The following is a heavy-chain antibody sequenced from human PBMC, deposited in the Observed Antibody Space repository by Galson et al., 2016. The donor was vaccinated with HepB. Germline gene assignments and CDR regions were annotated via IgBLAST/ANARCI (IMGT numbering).Heavy chain of an antibody. CDR1: GYTFSNYW. J-gene: IGHJ6*02. D-gene: IGHD4-23*01. CDR3: AREGVVQRPGRGTSTYFYFGMDV. V-gene: IGHV5-51*01. Sequence: QSGAEVKKPGESLRISCSTSGYTFSNYWIAWVRQMPGKGLEWMGIIFPDDSEARYSPSFQGQVTFSVDKSVSTAFLQWTSLKASDTAIYYCAREGVVQRPGRGTSTYFYFGMDVWGQGTTVTVSS. CDR2: IFPDDSEA.